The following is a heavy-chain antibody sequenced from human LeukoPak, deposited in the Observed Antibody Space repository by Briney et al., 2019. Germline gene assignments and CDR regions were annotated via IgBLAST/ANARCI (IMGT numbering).Heavy chain of an antibody. CDR1: GYSFTSYW. V-gene: IGHV5-51*01. CDR3: ARTYNWNQYYFYY. CDR2: IHPGDSDT. Sequence: GESLKISCKGSGYSFTSYWIGWVRQMPGEGLEWMGIIHPGDSDTRYSPSFQGQVTISVDKPISTAYLQWSSLKASDTAMYYCARTYNWNQYYFYYWGQGTLVTVSS. J-gene: IGHJ4*02. D-gene: IGHD1-20*01.